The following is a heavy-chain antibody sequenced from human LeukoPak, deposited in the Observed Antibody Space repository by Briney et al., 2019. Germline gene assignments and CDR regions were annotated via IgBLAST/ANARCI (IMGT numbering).Heavy chain of an antibody. Sequence: SETLSLICTVSGESISGFYWSWIRQPAGKGLEWIGRISTSGNTDYNPYLKSRVTMSVDTSKKQFSLKLSSVTAADTAVYYCASDAFYDSGGYYYYWGQGTLVTVSS. CDR3: ASDAFYDSGGYYYY. CDR1: GESISGFY. CDR2: ISTSGNT. D-gene: IGHD3-22*01. V-gene: IGHV4-4*07. J-gene: IGHJ4*02.